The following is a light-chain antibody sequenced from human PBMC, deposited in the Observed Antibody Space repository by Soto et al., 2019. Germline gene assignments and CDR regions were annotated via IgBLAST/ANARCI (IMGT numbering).Light chain of an antibody. J-gene: IGKJ4*01. Sequence: EIVLTQSPATLSLSPGERATLSCRASQSINRHLAWYRQKPGQAPRLLIYDASNRATGIPARFSGSGSGIDFTLTISSLEPEDFGVYYCQQRSNWPPVTFGGGTKVEIK. CDR2: DAS. CDR3: QQRSNWPPVT. CDR1: QSINRH. V-gene: IGKV3-11*01.